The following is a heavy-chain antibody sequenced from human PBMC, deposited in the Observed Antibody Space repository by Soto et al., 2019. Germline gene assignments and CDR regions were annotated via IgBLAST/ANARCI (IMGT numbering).Heavy chain of an antibody. D-gene: IGHD3-10*01. V-gene: IGHV3-30*18. Sequence: QVQLVESGGGVVQPWRSLRLSCAASGFTFSSYGMHWVRQAPGKGLEWVAVISYDGTNKYYADSVMGRFTISRDDSKNTLYLQINSLRAEDTAVYYCAKDLGRRLLWEYGMDVWGQGTTVAVSS. CDR2: ISYDGTNK. CDR3: AKDLGRRLLWEYGMDV. CDR1: GFTFSSYG. J-gene: IGHJ6*02.